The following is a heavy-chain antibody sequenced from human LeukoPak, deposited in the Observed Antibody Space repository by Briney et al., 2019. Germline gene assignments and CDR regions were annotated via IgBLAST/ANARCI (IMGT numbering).Heavy chain of an antibody. D-gene: IGHD5-18*01. Sequence: SETLSLTCTVSVGFISSYYWSWMREPPRKGLVWRGYIYYSGSTNYNPSLKSRVTISVDTSKNQFSLKLSSVTAADTAVYYCARDRERYSYGARGSYFDYWGQGTLVTVSS. CDR2: IYYSGST. CDR3: ARDRERYSYGARGSYFDY. CDR1: VGFISSYY. V-gene: IGHV4-59*12. J-gene: IGHJ4*02.